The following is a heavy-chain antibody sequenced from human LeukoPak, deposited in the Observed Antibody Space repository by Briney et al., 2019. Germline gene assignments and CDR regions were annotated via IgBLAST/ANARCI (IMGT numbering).Heavy chain of an antibody. CDR3: AKDRSGSYDHFDY. CDR2: ISYDGSNK. V-gene: IGHV3-30*04. J-gene: IGHJ4*02. Sequence: PGGSLRLSCAASGFTFSSYAMHWVRQAPGKGLEWVTLISYDGSNKKYADSVKGRFTISRDNSKNTLYLQMNSLRGEDTAVYYCAKDRSGSYDHFDYWGQGTRVTVSS. D-gene: IGHD1-26*01. CDR1: GFTFSSYA.